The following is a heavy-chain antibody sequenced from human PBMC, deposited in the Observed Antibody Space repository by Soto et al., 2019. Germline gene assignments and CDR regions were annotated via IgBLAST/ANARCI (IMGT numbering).Heavy chain of an antibody. CDR3: XXXXXXXXXXXXXXXPGY. Sequence: QVQLVQSGAEVKKPGASVKVSCKASGYTFTSYGISWVRQAPGQGLEWMGWISAYNGNTNYAQKLQCRVTMTTDTXXXXXXXXXXXXXXXXXXXXXXXXXXXXXXXXXXXXXPGYWGQGTLVTVSS. CDR2: ISAYNGNT. CDR1: GYTFTSYG. J-gene: IGHJ4*02. V-gene: IGHV1-18*01.